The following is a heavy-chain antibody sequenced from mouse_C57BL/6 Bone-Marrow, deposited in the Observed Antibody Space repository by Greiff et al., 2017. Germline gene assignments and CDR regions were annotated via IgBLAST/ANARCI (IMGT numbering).Heavy chain of an antibody. CDR1: GYTFTSYW. J-gene: IGHJ3*01. D-gene: IGHD4-1*01. CDR2: IHPNSGST. V-gene: IGHV1-64*01. CDR3: ARSLGRFAY. Sequence: VQLQQPGAELVKPGASVKLSCKASGYTFTSYWMHWVKQRPGQGLEWIGMIHPNSGSTNYNEKFKSKDTLTVDKSSSTAYMQLSSLTSEDSAVYYCARSLGRFAYWGQGTLVTVSA.